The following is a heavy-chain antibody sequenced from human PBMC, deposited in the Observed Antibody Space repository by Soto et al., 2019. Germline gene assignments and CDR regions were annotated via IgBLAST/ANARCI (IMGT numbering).Heavy chain of an antibody. CDR3: ARTGYCSSTSCYGGGYYYYMDV. V-gene: IGHV4-34*01. D-gene: IGHD2-2*01. Sequence: ASETLSLTCAVYGGSFSGYYWSWIRQPPGKGLEWIGEINHSGSTNYNPSLKSRVTISVDTSKNQFSLKLSSVTAADTAVYYCARTGYCSSTSCYGGGYYYYMDVWGKGTTVTVSS. CDR1: GGSFSGYY. J-gene: IGHJ6*03. CDR2: INHSGST.